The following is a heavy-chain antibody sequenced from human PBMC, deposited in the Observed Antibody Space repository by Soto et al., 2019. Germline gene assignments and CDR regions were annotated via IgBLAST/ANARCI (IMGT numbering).Heavy chain of an antibody. CDR3: ARDTAPSDV. V-gene: IGHV4-39*02. CDR1: GGSISSSTYY. D-gene: IGHD4-17*01. Sequence: SETLSLTCTVSGGSISSSTYYWGWIRQPPGKGLEWIGSIYYSGSTYYNPSPKSRLTISVDTSKNQFSLKLSSVTAADTAVYYCARDTAPSDVWGQGTTVTVSS. CDR2: IYYSGST. J-gene: IGHJ6*02.